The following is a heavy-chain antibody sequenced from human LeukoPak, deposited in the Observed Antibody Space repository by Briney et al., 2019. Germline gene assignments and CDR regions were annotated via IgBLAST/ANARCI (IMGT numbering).Heavy chain of an antibody. D-gene: IGHD4-23*01. CDR2: IYYSGST. J-gene: IGHJ4*02. CDR1: GGSISSGGYY. Sequence: SKTLSLTCAVSGGSISSGGYYWSWIRQHPGKGLEWIGYIYYSGSTYYNPSLKSRVTISVDTSKNQFSLKLSSVTAADTAVYYCARASLRWYPYFDYWGQGTLVTVSS. V-gene: IGHV4-31*11. CDR3: ARASLRWYPYFDY.